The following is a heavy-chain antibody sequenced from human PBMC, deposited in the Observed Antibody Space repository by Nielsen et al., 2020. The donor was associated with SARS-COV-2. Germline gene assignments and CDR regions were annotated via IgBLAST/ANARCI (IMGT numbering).Heavy chain of an antibody. CDR3: ARAPNVDIFTGDYADGFDV. CDR1: GGSFSGYC. V-gene: IGHV4-34*01. Sequence: SETLSLTFDAYGGSFSGYCWSWVRKTPGKGLEWIGEIDHSGTTNLNPALNGRVTVSVNPSKNQFSLKMTSLTAADTAIYYCARAPNVDIFTGDYADGFDVWGQGTGVTVSS. D-gene: IGHD3-9*01. CDR2: IDHSGTT. J-gene: IGHJ3*01.